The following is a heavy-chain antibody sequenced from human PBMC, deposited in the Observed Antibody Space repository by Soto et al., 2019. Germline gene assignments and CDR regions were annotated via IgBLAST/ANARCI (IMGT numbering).Heavy chain of an antibody. Sequence: GGSLRLSCAASGFTFSSYAMSWVRQAPGKGLEWVSAISGSGGSTYYADSVKGRCTISRDNSKNTMYLQMNSLRAEDTAVYYCAKDPVSGTFFQYYGDRWGEPSQIDYWGQGTLVTVSS. J-gene: IGHJ4*02. CDR2: ISGSGGST. D-gene: IGHD4-17*01. CDR3: AKDPVSGTFFQYYGDRWGEPSQIDY. V-gene: IGHV3-23*01. CDR1: GFTFSSYA.